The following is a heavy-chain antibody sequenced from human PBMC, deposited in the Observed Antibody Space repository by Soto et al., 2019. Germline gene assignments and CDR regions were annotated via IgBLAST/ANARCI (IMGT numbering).Heavy chain of an antibody. CDR3: ARRYSGSIDY. D-gene: IGHD1-26*01. J-gene: IGHJ4*02. CDR1: GGSIRSYY. CDR2: IYYSGST. V-gene: IGHV4-59*08. Sequence: QVQLQESGPGLVKPSEILSLTCTVSGGSIRSYYWSWIRQPPGKGLEWIGYIYYSGSTNYNPSLKSRVTISMDTSENQVSLKLSSVTAADTAVYYCARRYSGSIDYWGQGTLVTVSS.